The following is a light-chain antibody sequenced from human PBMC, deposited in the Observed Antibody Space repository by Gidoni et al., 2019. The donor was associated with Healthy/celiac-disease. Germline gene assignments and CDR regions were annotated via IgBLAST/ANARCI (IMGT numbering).Light chain of an antibody. CDR3: NSRDSSGNHYV. V-gene: IGLV3-19*01. CDR1: SRRSYY. J-gene: IGLJ1*01. CDR2: GKN. Sequence: SSELTQDPAVSVALGQTVRITCQGDSRRSYYASWYQQKPGQAPVLVIYGKNNRPSGIPDRFSGSSSGNTASLTITGAQAEDEADYYCNSRDSSGNHYVFGTGTKVTV.